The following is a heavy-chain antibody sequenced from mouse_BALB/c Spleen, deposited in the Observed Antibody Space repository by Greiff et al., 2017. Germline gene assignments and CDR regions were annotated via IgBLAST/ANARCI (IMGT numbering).Heavy chain of an antibody. CDR2: IYWDDDK. V-gene: IGHV8-12*01. CDR3: ARRPGGNYFDY. Sequence: QVQLKESGPGILQPSQTLSLTCSFSGFSLSTSGMGVRWIRQPSGKGLEWLAHIYWDDDKRYNPSLKSRLTITKDTSRNQVFLKITSVDTADTSTYYCARRPGGNYFDYWGQGTTRTVSS. D-gene: IGHD1-1*02. CDR1: GFSLSTSGMG. J-gene: IGHJ2*01.